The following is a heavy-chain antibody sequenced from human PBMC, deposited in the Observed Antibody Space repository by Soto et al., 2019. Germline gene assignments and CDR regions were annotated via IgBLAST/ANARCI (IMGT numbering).Heavy chain of an antibody. V-gene: IGHV3-30-3*01. CDR1: GFTFSSYA. D-gene: IGHD3-10*01. CDR3: ARALGITMVRGASETAFYYYGMDV. CDR2: ISYDGSNK. Sequence: SLRLSCAASGFTFSSYAMHWVRQAPGKGLEWVAVISYDGSNKYYADSVKGRFTISRDNSKNTLYLQMNSLRAEDTAVYYCARALGITMVRGASETAFYYYGMDVWGQGTTVTVSS. J-gene: IGHJ6*02.